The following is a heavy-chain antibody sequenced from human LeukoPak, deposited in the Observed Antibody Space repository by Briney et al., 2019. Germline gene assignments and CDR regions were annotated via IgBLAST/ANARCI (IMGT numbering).Heavy chain of an antibody. J-gene: IGHJ5*02. CDR3: AKGTGKSTLNWFDP. V-gene: IGHV3-43*01. CDR2: ISWDGDNT. D-gene: IGHD1-14*01. CDR1: GFTFDDYT. Sequence: GGSLRPSCAASGFTFDDYTMHWVRQAPGKGLEWVSLISWDGDNTYYADSVKGRFAISRDNNKNSLYLQINSLRTEDTALYYCAKGTGKSTLNWFDPWGQGTLVTVSS.